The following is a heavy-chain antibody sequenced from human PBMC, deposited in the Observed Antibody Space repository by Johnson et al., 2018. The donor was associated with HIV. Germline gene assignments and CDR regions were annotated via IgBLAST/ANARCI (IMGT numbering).Heavy chain of an antibody. CDR3: AKERMGLAYCGGDCWEDAFDI. Sequence: QVQLVESGGGLVQPGRSLRLSCAASGFTFDYYAMHWVRQAPGKGLEWVAVISYDGSNKYYADSVKGRFTISRDNSKNTLYLQMNSLRAEDTAVYYCAKERMGLAYCGGDCWEDAFDIWGQGTMVTVSS. V-gene: IGHV3-30*18. D-gene: IGHD2-21*01. CDR2: ISYDGSNK. J-gene: IGHJ3*02. CDR1: GFTFDYYA.